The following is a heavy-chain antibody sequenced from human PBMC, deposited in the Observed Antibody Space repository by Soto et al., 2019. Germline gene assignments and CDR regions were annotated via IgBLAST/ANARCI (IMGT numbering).Heavy chain of an antibody. Sequence: QVQLVESGGGVVQPGNTLRPSCAATGFTFNTFGIHWVRQAPGKGLEWVAVISSDGSNEYYTDSVKGRFTISRDNSKNTLYLQMNILRAEDTAVYYCAKQISACCSSNRCSGDNYYYAMDVWGQGTTVTVS. J-gene: IGHJ6*02. D-gene: IGHD2-2*01. CDR3: AKQISACCSSNRCSGDNYYYAMDV. CDR2: ISSDGSNE. CDR1: GFTFNTFG. V-gene: IGHV3-30*18.